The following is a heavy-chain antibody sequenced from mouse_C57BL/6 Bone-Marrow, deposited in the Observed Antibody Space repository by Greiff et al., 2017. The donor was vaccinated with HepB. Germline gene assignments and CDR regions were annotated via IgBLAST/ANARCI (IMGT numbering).Heavy chain of an antibody. CDR2: IDPENGDT. J-gene: IGHJ2*01. CDR1: GFNIKDDY. Sequence: EVQLQQSGAELVRPGASVKLSCTASGFNIKDDYMHWVKQRPEQGLEWIGWIDPENGDTEYALKFQGKATITADTSSNTVYLQLSSLTSEDTAVYYCTTPTVVYFDYWGQGTTLTVSS. D-gene: IGHD1-1*01. CDR3: TTPTVVYFDY. V-gene: IGHV14-4*01.